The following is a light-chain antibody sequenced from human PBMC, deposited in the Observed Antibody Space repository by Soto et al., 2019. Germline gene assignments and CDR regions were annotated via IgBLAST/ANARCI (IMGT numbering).Light chain of an antibody. J-gene: IGLJ2*01. CDR2: GNS. CDR1: SSNIGAGYD. CDR3: QSYDSSLSGLVV. V-gene: IGLV1-40*01. Sequence: QSVLTQPTSVSGAPGQRVTISCTGSSSNIGAGYDVHWYQQLPGTAPKLLIYGNSNRPSGVPDRFSGSKSVTSASLAITGLQAEDEADYYCQSYDSSLSGLVVFGGGTKLTVL.